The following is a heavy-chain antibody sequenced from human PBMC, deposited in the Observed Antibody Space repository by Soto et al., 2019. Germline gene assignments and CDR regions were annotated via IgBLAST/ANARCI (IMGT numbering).Heavy chain of an antibody. CDR2: ISGSGGST. CDR3: AKDIVVVPAAIYYYYGMDV. Sequence: GGSLRLSCAASGFTFSSYAISWVRQAPGKGLEWVSAISGSGGSTYYADSVKGRFTISRDNSKNTLYLQMNSLRAEDTAVYYCAKDIVVVPAAIYYYYGMDVWGQGTTVTVSS. J-gene: IGHJ6*02. V-gene: IGHV3-23*01. CDR1: GFTFSSYA. D-gene: IGHD2-2*02.